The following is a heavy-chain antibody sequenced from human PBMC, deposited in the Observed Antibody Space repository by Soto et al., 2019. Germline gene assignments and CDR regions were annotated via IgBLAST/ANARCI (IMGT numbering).Heavy chain of an antibody. J-gene: IGHJ4*02. V-gene: IGHV3-23*01. CDR3: GKEKKPQYS. Sequence: PGGSLRLSCAASGFTFSTFAMSWVRQAPGKGLEWVSAISGSGGTTYYADSVKGRFTISRDNSKNTLYLQMNSLRAEDTAVYYCGKEKKPQYSGGQGTLVPVSS. CDR1: GFTFSTFA. D-gene: IGHD2-21*01. CDR2: ISGSGGTT.